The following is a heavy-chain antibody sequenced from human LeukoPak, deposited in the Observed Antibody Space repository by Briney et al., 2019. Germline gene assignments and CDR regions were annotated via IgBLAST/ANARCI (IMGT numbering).Heavy chain of an antibody. CDR2: ISGSAVIT. CDR3: AKSRLSGINDAFDI. J-gene: IGHJ3*02. V-gene: IGHV3-23*01. D-gene: IGHD3-3*01. CDR1: GLTFINFG. Sequence: GGSLRLSCAASGLTFINFGMTWVRQAPGKGLEWVSAISGSAVITFYADSVKGRFTISRDNSKNTLYLQMNSLRAEDTALYYCAKSRLSGINDAFDIWGQGTMVTVSA.